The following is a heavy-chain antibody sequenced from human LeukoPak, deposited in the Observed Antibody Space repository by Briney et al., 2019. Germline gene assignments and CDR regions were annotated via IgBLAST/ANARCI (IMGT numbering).Heavy chain of an antibody. CDR2: IKSKTDGGTT. CDR3: TTGDYDILTGYLSFDY. Sequence: GGSLRLSCGASGFTFSNAWMSWVRQAPGKGLEWVGRIKSKTDGGTTDYAAPVKGRFTISRDDSKNTLYLQMNSLKTEDTAVYYCTTGDYDILTGYLSFDYWGQGTLVTVS. CDR1: GFTFSNAW. V-gene: IGHV3-15*01. D-gene: IGHD3-9*01. J-gene: IGHJ4*02.